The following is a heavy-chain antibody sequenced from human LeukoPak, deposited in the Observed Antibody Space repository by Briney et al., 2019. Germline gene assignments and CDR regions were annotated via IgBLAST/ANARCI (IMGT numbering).Heavy chain of an antibody. V-gene: IGHV1-46*01. CDR3: ARDHYHKIHSVMVTAPDY. J-gene: IGHJ4*02. CDR2: INPTGGST. D-gene: IGHD2-21*02. Sequence: ASVKVSCKASGYTFTSYYMHWVRQAPGEGLEWMGIINPTGGSTSYAQRFQGRVTMTRDTSTSTVYMELSSLRSEDTAVYYCARDHYHKIHSVMVTAPDYWGQGTLVIVSS. CDR1: GYTFTSYY.